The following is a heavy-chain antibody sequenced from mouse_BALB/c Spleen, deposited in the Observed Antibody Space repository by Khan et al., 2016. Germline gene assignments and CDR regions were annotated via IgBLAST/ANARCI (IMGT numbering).Heavy chain of an antibody. V-gene: IGHV9-3-1*01. CDR3: TREFDNYGDY. CDR2: INTYTGEP. Sequence: QIQLVQSGPELKKPGETVKISCKASGYTFTNYGMNWVKQAPGKGLKWMGWINTYTGEPTYADDFKGRFAFSLETSASTAYLQINNLKNEDTATYFCTREFDNYGDYWGQGTTLTVSS. CDR1: GYTFTNYG. D-gene: IGHD2-10*02. J-gene: IGHJ2*01.